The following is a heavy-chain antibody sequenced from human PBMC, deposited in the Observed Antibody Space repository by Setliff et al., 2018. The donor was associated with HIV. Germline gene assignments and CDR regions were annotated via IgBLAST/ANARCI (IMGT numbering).Heavy chain of an antibody. D-gene: IGHD1-26*01. J-gene: IGHJ3*02. CDR1: GGSISSSSYY. V-gene: IGHV4-39*01. CDR2: IYYSGST. Sequence: SETLSLTCTVSGGSISSSSYYWGWIRQPPGKGLEWIGSIYYSGSTYYNLSLKSRVTISVDTSKKQFSLKLSSVTAADTAVYYCARGGGSPQRFAFDIWGQGTMVTVSS. CDR3: ARGGGSPQRFAFDI.